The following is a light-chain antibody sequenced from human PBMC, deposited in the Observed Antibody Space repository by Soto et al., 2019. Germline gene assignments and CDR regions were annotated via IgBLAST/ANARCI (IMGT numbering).Light chain of an antibody. CDR2: GAS. CDR3: QQYGSSPGT. CDR1: QSVSSSY. J-gene: IGKJ1*01. V-gene: IGKV3-20*01. Sequence: EIVLTQSPGTLSLSPGERATLSCRASQSVSSSYLAWYQQKSGQAPRLLIYGASSRATGIPDRISGSGSGTDFTLTISRLEPEDFAVYYCQQYGSSPGTFGQGTKVEIK.